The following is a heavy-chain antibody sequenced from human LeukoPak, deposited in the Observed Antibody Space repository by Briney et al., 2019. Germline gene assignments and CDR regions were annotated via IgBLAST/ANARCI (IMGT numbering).Heavy chain of an antibody. CDR2: INPTGTST. Sequence: ASVKVSCKASGYSFTSHYMHWVRQAPGQGLEWLGLINPTGTSTLYARKFQGRVTMTRDMSTTTDYMELSSLRSEDTAVYYCAREVGRSSPYYYYYYMDVWGKGTTVTVSS. CDR1: GYSFTSHY. CDR3: AREVGRSSPYYYYYYMDV. J-gene: IGHJ6*03. V-gene: IGHV1-46*01. D-gene: IGHD6-6*01.